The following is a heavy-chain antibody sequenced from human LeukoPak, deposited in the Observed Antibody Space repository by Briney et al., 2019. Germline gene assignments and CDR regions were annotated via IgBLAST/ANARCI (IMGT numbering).Heavy chain of an antibody. CDR2: INGGGDIT. V-gene: IGHV3-23*01. D-gene: IGHD6-13*01. CDR1: RYSFDSYA. Sequence: PGGSLRLSCEGSRYSFDSYAMTWVRQAPGKGLEWVSSINGGGDITYYAEFVKGRFTVSRDNSKNTLFLQMNSLRAEDTAVFYIAKRYGDSTGWFFDFWGQGSLVTVSS. J-gene: IGHJ4*02. CDR3: AKRYGDSTGWFFDF.